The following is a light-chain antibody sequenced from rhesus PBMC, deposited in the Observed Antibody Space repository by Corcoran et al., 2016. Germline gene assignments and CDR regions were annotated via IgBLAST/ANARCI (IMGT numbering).Light chain of an antibody. CDR1: QSVCSN. CDR2: DAS. J-gene: IGKJ2*01. V-gene: IGKV3-42*02. Sequence: ETVVTQSPATLSLSPGERATLSCRASQSVCSNLAWYQQKPGQAPKLLSYDASSKANGIPDRFSGSGSGTELAITSSSLEPEDVGVYYCQQYNNWNSFGQGTKVEIK. CDR3: QQYNNWNS.